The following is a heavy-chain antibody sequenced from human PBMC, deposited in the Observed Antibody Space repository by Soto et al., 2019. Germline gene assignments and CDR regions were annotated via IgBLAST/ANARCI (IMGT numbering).Heavy chain of an antibody. J-gene: IGHJ6*02. CDR3: AKDVRSNDYYFSGMDV. Sequence: PGGSLRLSCTASEFIFSNYGMHWARQAPGKGLEWLVSISYDGNKKFDIDAVKGRFTISRDNPKNTLYLQMNSLRPDDTAVYYCAKDVRSNDYYFSGMDVWGQGNTVTVSS. V-gene: IGHV3-30*18. D-gene: IGHD3-10*02. CDR1: EFIFSNYG. CDR2: ISYDGNKK.